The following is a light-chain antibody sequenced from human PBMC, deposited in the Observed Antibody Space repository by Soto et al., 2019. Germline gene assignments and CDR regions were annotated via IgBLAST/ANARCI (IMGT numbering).Light chain of an antibody. CDR3: QQYSSTFWT. CDR1: QSISSSY. CDR2: GPS. J-gene: IGKJ1*01. Sequence: EIVLTQSPGTLSLSPGERTTLSCRASQSISSSYSAWYQQKPGQAPRHLVYGPSSRATGIPDRFSGSGSGTDFTLTISRLEPEDFALYYCQQYSSTFWTLGQGTKVEIK. V-gene: IGKV3-20*01.